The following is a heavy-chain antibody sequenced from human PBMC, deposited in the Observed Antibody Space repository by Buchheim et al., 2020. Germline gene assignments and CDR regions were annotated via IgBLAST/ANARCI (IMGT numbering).Heavy chain of an antibody. CDR2: IFDDGTYT. V-gene: IGHV3-30-3*01. CDR1: GLAFDSSS. Sequence: QAQLVESGGGVVQPGGSLRLSCAVSGLAFDSSSMNWVRQPPGKGLEWVAFIFDDGTYTNYADSVKGRFTISRDNSKNTLYLELNSVRPEDTAVYYCARQRGEHFDYWGQGTL. D-gene: IGHD2-21*01. CDR3: ARQRGEHFDY. J-gene: IGHJ4*02.